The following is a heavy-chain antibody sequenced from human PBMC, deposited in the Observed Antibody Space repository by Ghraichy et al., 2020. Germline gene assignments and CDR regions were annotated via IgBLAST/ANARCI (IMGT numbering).Heavy chain of an antibody. CDR2: INAGNGNT. J-gene: IGHJ6*02. D-gene: IGHD1-1*01. V-gene: IGHV1-3*01. CDR1: GYTFTSYA. CDR3: ARDRNWHYYGMDV. Sequence: ASVKVSCKASGYTFTSYAMHWVRQAPGQRLDWMVWINAGNGNTKYSQKFQGRVTITRDTSASTAYMELSSLRSEDTAVYYCARDRNWHYYGMDVWGQGTTVTVSS.